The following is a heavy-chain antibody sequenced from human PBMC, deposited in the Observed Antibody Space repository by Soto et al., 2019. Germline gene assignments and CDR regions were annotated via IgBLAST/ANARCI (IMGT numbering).Heavy chain of an antibody. J-gene: IGHJ5*02. CDR3: AKLTYRYGSGRSYITNWFDP. CDR1: GYTFTSYA. CDR2: INAGNGNT. D-gene: IGHD3-10*01. Sequence: ASVKVSCKASGYTFTSYAMHWVRQAPGQRLEWMGWINAGNGNTKYSQKFQGRVTITRDTSASTAYMELSSLRSEDTAVYYCAKLTYRYGSGRSYITNWFDPWGQGTLVTVSS. V-gene: IGHV1-3*01.